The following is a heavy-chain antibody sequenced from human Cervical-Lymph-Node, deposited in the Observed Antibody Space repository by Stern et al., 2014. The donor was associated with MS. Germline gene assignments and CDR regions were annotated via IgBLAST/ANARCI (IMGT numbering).Heavy chain of an antibody. V-gene: IGHV1-46*01. CDR1: GSTFRTDY. J-gene: IGHJ4*02. CDR2: INPSGGTT. Sequence: VQLVESGAEVKEAGASVTVSCKASGSTFRTDYFHWVRQAPGQGFEWMGIINPSGGTTNYAQKFQGRVAMTRETSTSTLYMDLSSLRSEDTAVYYCFGSGSNADYWGQGTLITVSS. CDR3: FGSGSNADY. D-gene: IGHD3-10*01.